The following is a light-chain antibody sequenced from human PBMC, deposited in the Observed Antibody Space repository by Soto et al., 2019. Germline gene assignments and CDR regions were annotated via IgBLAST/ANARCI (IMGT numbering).Light chain of an antibody. Sequence: QSVLTQPPSASGTPGQRVTISCSGSSSNIGSNTVNWYQQLPGTAPKLLIYSNNQRPSGVPDRFSGSKSCTSASLAISGLQSEDEAAYYCAAWDDSLNDQVFGGGTTLTVL. CDR3: AAWDDSLNDQV. CDR1: SSNIGSNT. CDR2: SNN. J-gene: IGLJ2*01. V-gene: IGLV1-44*01.